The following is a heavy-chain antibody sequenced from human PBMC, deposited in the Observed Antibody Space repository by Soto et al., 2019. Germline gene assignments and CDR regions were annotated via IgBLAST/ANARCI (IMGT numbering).Heavy chain of an antibody. Sequence: SETLSLTCTVSGGSISSYYWSWIRQPAGKGLEWIGRIYTSGSTNYNPSLKSRVTMSVDSSKNQFSLKLSSVTAADTAVYYCARVESEYQLLYDYWFDPWGQGTLVTVSS. CDR2: IYTSGST. CDR1: GGSISSYY. V-gene: IGHV4-4*07. CDR3: ARVESEYQLLYDYWFDP. D-gene: IGHD2-2*02. J-gene: IGHJ5*02.